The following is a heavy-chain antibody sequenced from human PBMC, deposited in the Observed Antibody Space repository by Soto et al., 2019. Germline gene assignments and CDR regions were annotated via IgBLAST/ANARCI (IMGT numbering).Heavy chain of an antibody. J-gene: IGHJ6*02. CDR3: ARDRLLWFGDNYGMDV. Sequence: ASVKVSCKASGYTFTSYGISWVRQAPGQGLEWMGWISAYNGNTNYAQKLQGRVTMTTDTSTSTAYMELRSLRSDDTAVYYCARDRLLWFGDNYGMDVWGQGTTVTVSS. V-gene: IGHV1-18*01. D-gene: IGHD3-10*01. CDR2: ISAYNGNT. CDR1: GYTFTSYG.